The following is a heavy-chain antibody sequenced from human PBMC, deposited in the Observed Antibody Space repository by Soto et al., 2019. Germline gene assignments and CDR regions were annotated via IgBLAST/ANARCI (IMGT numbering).Heavy chain of an antibody. CDR2: ISSSSSTI. Sequence: PGGSLRLSCAASGFTFSSYSMNWVRQAPGKGLEWVSYISSSSSTIYYADSVKGRFTISRDNAKNSLYLQMNSLRDEDTAVYYCARDWSVAGTTSYYYYGMDVWGKGTTVTVSS. J-gene: IGHJ6*04. CDR1: GFTFSSYS. V-gene: IGHV3-48*02. D-gene: IGHD6-19*01. CDR3: ARDWSVAGTTSYYYYGMDV.